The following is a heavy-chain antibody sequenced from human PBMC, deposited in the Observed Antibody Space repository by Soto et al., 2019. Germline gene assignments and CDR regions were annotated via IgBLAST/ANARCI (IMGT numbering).Heavy chain of an antibody. J-gene: IGHJ4*02. CDR3: AKGGWEYCSGGSCYSGLNY. Sequence: EVQLLESGGGLVQPGGSLRLSCAASGFTFSSYAMSWVRQAPGKGLEWVSAISGSGGSTYYADSVKGRFTISRDNSKNTLYLQMNSLRASDTAVYYCAKGGWEYCSGGSCYSGLNYWGQGTLVTVSS. CDR1: GFTFSSYA. D-gene: IGHD2-15*01. CDR2: ISGSGGST. V-gene: IGHV3-23*01.